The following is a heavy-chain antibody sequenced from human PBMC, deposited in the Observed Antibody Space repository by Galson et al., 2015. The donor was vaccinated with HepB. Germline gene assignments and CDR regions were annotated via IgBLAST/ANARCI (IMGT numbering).Heavy chain of an antibody. CDR2: INPNSGGT. D-gene: IGHD2-21*02. CDR3: AREGSYCGGDCFPFFDY. J-gene: IGHJ4*02. Sequence: SVKVSCKASGYTFTGYYMHWVRQAPGQGLEWMGWINPNSGGTNYAQKFQGWVTMTRDTSISTAYMELSRLRSDDTAVYYCAREGSYCGGDCFPFFDYWGQGTLVTVSS. CDR1: GYTFTGYY. V-gene: IGHV1-2*04.